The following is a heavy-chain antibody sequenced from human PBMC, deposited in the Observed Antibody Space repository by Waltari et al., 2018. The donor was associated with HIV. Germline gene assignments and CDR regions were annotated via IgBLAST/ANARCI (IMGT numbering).Heavy chain of an antibody. V-gene: IGHV1-69*04. Sequence: QVQLVQSGAEVKKPGSSVKVSCKASGGSFRGYAFSWVRQSPGQGLEWMGRIIPMLGIGDYAQKFQGRVTITADKSSNTAYMDITSLRSEDTAVYYCATTSRIGAAGTDYWGQGSLVIVSS. D-gene: IGHD6-13*01. CDR2: IIPMLGIG. CDR3: ATTSRIGAAGTDY. J-gene: IGHJ4*02. CDR1: GGSFRGYA.